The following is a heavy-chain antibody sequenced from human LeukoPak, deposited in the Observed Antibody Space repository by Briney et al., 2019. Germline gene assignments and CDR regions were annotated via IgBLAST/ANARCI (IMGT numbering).Heavy chain of an antibody. CDR2: IIPIFGTA. CDR3: AREERAYYYDSSGRENYYYYGMDV. Sequence: SVKVSCKASGGTFSSYAISWVRQAPGQGLEWMGGIIPIFGTANYAQKFQGRVTITADESTSTAYMELSSLRSKDTAVYYCAREERAYYYDSSGRENYYYYGMDVWGQGTTVTVSS. CDR1: GGTFSSYA. D-gene: IGHD3-22*01. J-gene: IGHJ6*02. V-gene: IGHV1-69*13.